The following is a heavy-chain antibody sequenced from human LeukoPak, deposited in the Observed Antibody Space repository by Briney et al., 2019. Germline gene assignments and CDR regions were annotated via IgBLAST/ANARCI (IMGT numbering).Heavy chain of an antibody. CDR3: VTSSAVGGAQRAFDY. J-gene: IGHJ4*02. D-gene: IGHD3-10*01. CDR1: GYTFTGYY. V-gene: IGHV1-2*02. CDR2: INPNAGDT. Sequence: ASVEVSCKASGYTFTGYYIHWVRLAPGQGLEWLGWINPNAGDTKYAQKFQGRVTVTRDTSISTAYMELSRLRSDDTAVYYCVTSSAVGGAQRAFDYWGQGTLVTVSS.